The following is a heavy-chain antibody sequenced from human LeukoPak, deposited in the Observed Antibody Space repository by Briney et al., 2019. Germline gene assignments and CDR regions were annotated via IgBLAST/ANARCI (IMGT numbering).Heavy chain of an antibody. V-gene: IGHV3-7*03. D-gene: IGHD4-17*01. CDR2: IKEDGSEK. CDR3: ALGGDPQRPFHY. Sequence: PGGSLRLSCAASGFTFSSYWMTWVRQAPGKGLEWVANIKEDGSEKYHVDSVKGRFTISRDNARNSLYLQMNSLRAEDTAVYYCALGGDPQRPFHYWGQGTLVTVSS. CDR1: GFTFSSYW. J-gene: IGHJ4*02.